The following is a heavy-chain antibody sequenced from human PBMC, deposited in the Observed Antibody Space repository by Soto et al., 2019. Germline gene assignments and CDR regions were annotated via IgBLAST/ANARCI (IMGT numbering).Heavy chain of an antibody. J-gene: IGHJ4*02. CDR3: AREDGGGPFDF. Sequence: TGGSLRLSCAASGFIFSSYAMHWVRQAPGKGLEWVSGISGHGGDIYYADSVKGRFTISRDTATSTLCLQMDSLRADDTAVYYCAREDGGGPFDFWGQGTLVTVSS. V-gene: IGHV3-23*01. CDR2: ISGHGGDI. D-gene: IGHD2-15*01. CDR1: GFIFSSYA.